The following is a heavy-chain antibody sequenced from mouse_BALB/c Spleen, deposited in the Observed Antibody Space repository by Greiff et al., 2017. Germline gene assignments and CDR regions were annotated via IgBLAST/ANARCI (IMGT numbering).Heavy chain of an antibody. CDR2: INPSNGRT. V-gene: IGHV1S81*02. J-gene: IGHJ1*01. CDR3: ARYYSGWYFDV. Sequence: QQSCKASGYTFTSYWMHWVKQRPGQGLEWIGEINPSNGRTNYNEKFKSKATLTVDKSSSTAYMQLSSLTSEDSAVYYCARYYSGWYFDVWGAGTTVTVSS. D-gene: IGHD1-1*01. CDR1: GYTFTSYW.